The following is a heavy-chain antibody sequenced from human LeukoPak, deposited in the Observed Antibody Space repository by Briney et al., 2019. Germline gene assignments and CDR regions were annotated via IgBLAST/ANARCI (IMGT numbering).Heavy chain of an antibody. D-gene: IGHD6-13*01. CDR2: IYYSGST. J-gene: IGHJ2*01. CDR1: GGSISSGDYY. CDR3: ARRPGYSSSWWHYWYFDL. V-gene: IGHV4-30-4*01. Sequence: PSETLSLTCTVSGGSISSGDYYWSWIRQPPGKGLEWIGYIYYSGSTYYNPSLKSRVTISVDTSKNQFSLKLSSVTAADTAVYYCARRPGYSSSWWHYWYFDLWGRGTLVTVSS.